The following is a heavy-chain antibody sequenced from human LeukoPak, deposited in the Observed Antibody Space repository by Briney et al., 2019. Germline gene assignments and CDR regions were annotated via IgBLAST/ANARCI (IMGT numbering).Heavy chain of an antibody. CDR2: INWNGGST. D-gene: IGHD3-22*01. V-gene: IGHV3-20*04. CDR1: GFTFDDYG. Sequence: GGSLRLSCAASGFTFDDYGMSWVRQAPGKGLEWVSGINWNGGSTGYADSVKGRFTISRDNAKNSLYLQMNSLRAEDTALYYRARDRRYDSSGPVDDYWGQGTLVTVSS. J-gene: IGHJ4*02. CDR3: ARDRRYDSSGPVDDY.